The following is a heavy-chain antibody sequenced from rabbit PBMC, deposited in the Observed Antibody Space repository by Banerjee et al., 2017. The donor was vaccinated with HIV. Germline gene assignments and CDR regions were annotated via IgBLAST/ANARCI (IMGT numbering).Heavy chain of an antibody. Sequence: QEQLVESGGDLVQPEGSLTLTCTASGFTISSSYWICWVRQAPGKGLEWIGCIYIGDGSTYYASWVNGRFTISKTSSTTVTLQLTSLTAADTATYFCARYTSYIGYGALDLWGPGTLVTVS. D-gene: IGHD1-1*01. CDR2: IYIGDGST. V-gene: IGHV1S45*01. J-gene: IGHJ4*01. CDR1: GFTISSSYW. CDR3: ARYTSYIGYGALDL.